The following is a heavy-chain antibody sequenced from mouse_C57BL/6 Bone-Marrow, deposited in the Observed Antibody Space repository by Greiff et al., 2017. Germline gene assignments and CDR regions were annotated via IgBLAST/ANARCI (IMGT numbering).Heavy chain of an antibody. CDR1: GYTFTSYW. V-gene: IGHV1-69*01. Sequence: VQLQQPGAELVMPGASVKLSCKASGYTFTSYWMHWVKQRPGQGLEWIGEIDPSDSYTNYNQKFKGKSTLTVDKSSSTAYMQLSSLTSEDSAVYYCARKFPYAMDYWGQGTSVTVSS. CDR2: IDPSDSYT. CDR3: ARKFPYAMDY. J-gene: IGHJ4*01.